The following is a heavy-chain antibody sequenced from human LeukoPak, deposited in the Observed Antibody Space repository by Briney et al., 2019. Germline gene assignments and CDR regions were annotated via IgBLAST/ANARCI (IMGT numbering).Heavy chain of an antibody. Sequence: GGSLRLSCAASGFTFSSYAMSWVRQAPGKGLEWVSAISGSGGSTYYADSVKGRFTISRDNSKNTLYLQMSSLRAEDTAVYYCAKAGGYSYGYLYYYGMDVWGQGTTVTVSS. CDR3: AKAGGYSYGYLYYYGMDV. V-gene: IGHV3-23*01. J-gene: IGHJ6*02. CDR2: ISGSGGST. D-gene: IGHD5-18*01. CDR1: GFTFSSYA.